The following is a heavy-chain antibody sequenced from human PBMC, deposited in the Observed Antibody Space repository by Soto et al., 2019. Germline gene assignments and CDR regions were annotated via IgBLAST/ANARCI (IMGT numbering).Heavy chain of an antibody. D-gene: IGHD3-3*01. Sequence: QVTLKESGPVLVKPTETLTLTCTVSGFSLSNARMGVSWIRQPPGKALEWLAHIFSNDEKSYSTSLKSRLTISKDTSKSQVVLTMTNMDPVDTATYYCARIRVGARCLEWPNAFDIWGQGTMVTVSS. CDR3: ARIRVGARCLEWPNAFDI. CDR2: IFSNDEK. J-gene: IGHJ3*02. CDR1: GFSLSNARMG. V-gene: IGHV2-26*01.